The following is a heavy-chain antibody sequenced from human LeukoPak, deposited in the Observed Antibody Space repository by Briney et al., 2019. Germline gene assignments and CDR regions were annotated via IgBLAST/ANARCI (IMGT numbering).Heavy chain of an antibody. CDR3: ARQYYYVLAGYSHWYFDL. D-gene: IGHD3-9*01. CDR2: IYYSGST. CDR1: GGSISTNDYY. J-gene: IGHJ2*01. V-gene: IGHV4-39*01. Sequence: PSETLSLTCTVSGGSISTNDYYWGWIRQPPGKGLEWIGSIYYSGSTYYNPSLMRRLTISVVKSKGQFSLKVYSVTAADTAVYYCARQYYYVLAGYSHWYFDLWGRGTLVTVSS.